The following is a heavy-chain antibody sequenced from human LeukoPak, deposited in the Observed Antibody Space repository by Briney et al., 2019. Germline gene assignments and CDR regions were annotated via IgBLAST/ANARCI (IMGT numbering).Heavy chain of an antibody. V-gene: IGHV4-38-2*02. Sequence: PSETLSLTCTVSGYSISSGYYWGWIRQPPGKGLEWIGSIYHSGSTYYNPSLKSRVTISVDTSKNQFSLKLSSVTAADTAVYYCARVDYYGSGSYYIFDYWGQGTLVTVSS. D-gene: IGHD3-10*01. CDR3: ARVDYYGSGSYYIFDY. CDR2: IYHSGST. CDR1: GYSISSGYY. J-gene: IGHJ4*02.